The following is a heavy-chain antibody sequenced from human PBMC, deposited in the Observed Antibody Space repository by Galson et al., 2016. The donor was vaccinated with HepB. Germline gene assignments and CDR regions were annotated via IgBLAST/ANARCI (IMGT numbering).Heavy chain of an antibody. D-gene: IGHD1-26*01. CDR2: INPKSGGR. CDR3: ARHRPSWKLLPLTNWFDP. Sequence: SVKVSCKASGYTFSDFFLHWVRQAPGQGLEWMGWINPKSGGRMFAQNFQGRVSMTSDTSISTVHMELSRLRSDDTAMYYCARHRPSWKLLPLTNWFDPWGKGTLITVSS. V-gene: IGHV1-2*02. J-gene: IGHJ5*02. CDR1: GYTFSDFF.